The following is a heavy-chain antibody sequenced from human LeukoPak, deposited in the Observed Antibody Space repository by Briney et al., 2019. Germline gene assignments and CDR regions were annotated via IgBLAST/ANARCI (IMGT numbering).Heavy chain of an antibody. V-gene: IGHV4-59*01. D-gene: IGHD3-16*01. Sequence: SETLSLTCTVSGGSISSYYWSWIRQPPGKGLEWIGYIYYSGSTNYNPSLKSRVTISVDTSKNQSSLKLSSVTAADTAVYYCARVGGRNWFDPWGQGTLVTVSS. J-gene: IGHJ5*02. CDR3: ARVGGRNWFDP. CDR1: GGSISSYY. CDR2: IYYSGST.